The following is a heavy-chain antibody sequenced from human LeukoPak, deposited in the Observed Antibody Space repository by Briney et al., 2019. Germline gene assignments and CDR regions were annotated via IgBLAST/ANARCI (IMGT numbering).Heavy chain of an antibody. V-gene: IGHV3-23*01. CDR1: GFTFSSYA. CDR3: AKHCDFWTGRPMDV. CDR2: ISGKSLST. J-gene: IGHJ6*02. D-gene: IGHD3/OR15-3a*01. Sequence: PGGSLRLSCAASGFTFSSYAMSWVRQAPGKGLEWVSSISGKSLSTYNADSVKGRFTISRDNSKNTLYLHMNNLSAEDTAVYFCAKHCDFWTGRPMDVWGQGTTVTVSS.